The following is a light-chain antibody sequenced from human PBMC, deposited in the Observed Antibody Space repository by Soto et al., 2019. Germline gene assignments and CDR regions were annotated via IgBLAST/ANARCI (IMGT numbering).Light chain of an antibody. V-gene: IGKV1-16*01. J-gene: IGKJ5*01. CDR2: AAS. Sequence: DVQMTQSPSSLSASVGDRVTITCRASQSISKYLNWYQQKPGKAPNLLIYAASRLQSGVSSRFSGSGSGTEFTLTISSLQPDDFATYYCQQYNSYSITFGQGTRLEI. CDR3: QQYNSYSIT. CDR1: QSISKY.